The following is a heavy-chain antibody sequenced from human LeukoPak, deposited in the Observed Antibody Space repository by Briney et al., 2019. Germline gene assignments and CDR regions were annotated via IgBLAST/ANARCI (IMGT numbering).Heavy chain of an antibody. CDR1: GYTFTGYY. CDR2: INPNSGGT. Sequence: SVKVSCKASGYTFTGYYMHWVRQAPGQGLEWMGWINPNSGGTNYAQKFQGRVTMTRDTSISTAYMELSRLRSGDTAVYYCARDSGIAVAGTSFDYWGQGTLVTVSS. J-gene: IGHJ4*02. V-gene: IGHV1-2*02. CDR3: ARDSGIAVAGTSFDY. D-gene: IGHD6-19*01.